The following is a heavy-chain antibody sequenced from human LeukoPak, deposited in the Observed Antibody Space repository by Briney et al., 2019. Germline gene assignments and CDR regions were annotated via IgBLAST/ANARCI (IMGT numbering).Heavy chain of an antibody. CDR2: FIPILDTA. V-gene: IGHV1-69*10. CDR1: GVTFSNYA. CDR3: AGIPVFGVVLHQEPV. D-gene: IGHD3-3*01. J-gene: IGHJ6*03. Sequence: SVKVSCKASGVTFSNYALNWVRQVPGQGLEWMGVFIPILDTANSTQKFQGRLTITADKSTNTVYMELSSLRFDDTAVYFCAGIPVFGVVLHQEPVWGKGTTVTVSS.